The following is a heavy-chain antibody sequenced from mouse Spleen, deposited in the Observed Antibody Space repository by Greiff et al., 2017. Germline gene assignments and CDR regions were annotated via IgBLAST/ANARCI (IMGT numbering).Heavy chain of an antibody. CDR3: ARDAYYGSSWGAMDY. V-gene: IGHV7-1*01. CDR1: GFTFSDFY. CDR2: SRNKANDYTT. D-gene: IGHD1-1*01. Sequence: EVNVVESGGGLVQSGRSLRLSCATSGFTFSDFYMEWVRQAPGKGLEWIAASRNKANDYTTEYSASVKGRFIVSRDTSQSILYLQMNALRAEDTAIYYCARDAYYGSSWGAMDYWGQGTSVTVSS. J-gene: IGHJ4*01.